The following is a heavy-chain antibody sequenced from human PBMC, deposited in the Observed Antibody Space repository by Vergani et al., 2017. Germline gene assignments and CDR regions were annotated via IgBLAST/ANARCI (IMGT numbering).Heavy chain of an antibody. V-gene: IGHV4-30-4*01. J-gene: IGHJ6*02. CDR1: GFTFQAFAFH. D-gene: IGHD5-24*01. CDR2: VHYRGTT. Sequence: EAGGGLVQPGGSLRLSCTASGFTFQAFAFHWVRQVSGRGLEWIGYVHYRGTTYYNPSLMNRLTISIDTSRDQFSLNLLSVTAADTAVYYCARARRLNYRGDGMDVWGQGTTVTVSS. CDR3: ARARRLNYRGDGMDV.